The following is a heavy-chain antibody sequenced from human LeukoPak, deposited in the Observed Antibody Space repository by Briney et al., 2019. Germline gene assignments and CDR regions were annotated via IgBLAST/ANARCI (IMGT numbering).Heavy chain of an antibody. V-gene: IGHV4-34*01. CDR1: GGSFSGYY. CDR3: ARVRARITMIVVVTDNWFDP. Sequence: SETLSLTCAVYGGSFSGYYWSWIRQPPGKGLEWIGEINHSGSTNYNPSLKSRVTISVDTSKNQFSLKLSSVTAADTAVYYCARVRARITMIVVVTDNWFDPWGQGTLVIVSS. CDR2: INHSGST. J-gene: IGHJ5*02. D-gene: IGHD3-22*01.